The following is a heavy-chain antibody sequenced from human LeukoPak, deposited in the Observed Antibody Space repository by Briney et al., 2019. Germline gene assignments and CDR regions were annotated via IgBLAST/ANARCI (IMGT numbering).Heavy chain of an antibody. CDR1: GDSISTSNSY. CDR3: ARVGIQLWYFDY. J-gene: IGHJ4*02. Sequence: SETLSLTCTVSGDSISTSNSYWGWIRQPPGKGLEWIGSIYYSGNTYYNASLKSRVTISVDTSKNQFSLKLSSVTAADTAVYYCARVGIQLWYFDYWGQGTLVTVSS. D-gene: IGHD5-18*01. CDR2: IYYSGNT. V-gene: IGHV4-39*07.